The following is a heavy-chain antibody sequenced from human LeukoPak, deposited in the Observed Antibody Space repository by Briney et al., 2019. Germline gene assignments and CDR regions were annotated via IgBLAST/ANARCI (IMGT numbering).Heavy chain of an antibody. CDR1: GYSISSGYY. D-gene: IGHD6-19*01. V-gene: IGHV4-38-2*01. Sequence: PSETLSLTCAVSGYSISSGYYWGWIRQPLGKGLEWIGSIYHSGSTYYNPSLKSRVTISVDTSKNQFSLKLSSVTAADTAVYYCARRSIAVAGSFDYWGQGTLVTVSS. CDR2: IYHSGST. CDR3: ARRSIAVAGSFDY. J-gene: IGHJ4*02.